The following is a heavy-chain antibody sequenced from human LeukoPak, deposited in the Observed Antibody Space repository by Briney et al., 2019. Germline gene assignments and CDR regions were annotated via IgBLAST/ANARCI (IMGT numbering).Heavy chain of an antibody. V-gene: IGHV4-59*01. CDR2: IYYSGST. CDR3: ASSRGWYQALDI. Sequence: PSETLSLTYTVSGGSISSYYWSGIRQPPGKGLEWIGYIYYSGSTNYNPSLTSRVTISVDTSKNQFSLKLSSVTAADTAVYYCASSRGWYQALDIWGQGTMVTVSS. CDR1: GGSISSYY. J-gene: IGHJ3*02. D-gene: IGHD6-19*01.